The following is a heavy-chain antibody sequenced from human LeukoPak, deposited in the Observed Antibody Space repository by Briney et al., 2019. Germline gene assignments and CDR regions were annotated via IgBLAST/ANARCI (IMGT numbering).Heavy chain of an antibody. CDR3: ARRITMIVVVTDYYFDY. V-gene: IGHV1-8*01. Sequence: ASVKVSCKASGYTFTSYDINWVRQATGQGLEWMGWMSPNSGNTGYAQKFQGRVTMTRNTSISTAYMELSSLRSEDTAVYYCARRITMIVVVTDYYFDYWGQGTLVTVSS. CDR2: MSPNSGNT. D-gene: IGHD3-22*01. J-gene: IGHJ4*02. CDR1: GYTFTSYD.